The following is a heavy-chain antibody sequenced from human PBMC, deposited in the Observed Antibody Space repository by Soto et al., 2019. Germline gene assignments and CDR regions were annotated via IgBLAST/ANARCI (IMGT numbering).Heavy chain of an antibody. V-gene: IGHV1-18*01. CDR1: GYTFTSYG. Sequence: ASVKVSCKASGYTFTSYGISWVRQAPGQGLEWMGWISAYNGNTNYAQKLQGRVTMTTDTSTSTAYMELRSLRSDDTAVYYCARDYGVVPAANYYYYGMDVCGQGTTLTVSS. CDR3: ARDYGVVPAANYYYYGMDV. J-gene: IGHJ6*02. D-gene: IGHD2-2*01. CDR2: ISAYNGNT.